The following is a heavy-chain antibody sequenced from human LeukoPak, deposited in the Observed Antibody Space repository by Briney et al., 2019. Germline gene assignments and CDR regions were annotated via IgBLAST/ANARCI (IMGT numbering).Heavy chain of an antibody. CDR3: ARAAYSGSYYVED. Sequence: SETLSLTCAVSGESFSGYYWSWIRQPPGKGLEWIGEINHSGSTNYNPSLKSRVTITVDTSKNQFSLKLSSVTAADTAVYYCARAAYSGSYYVEDWGQGALVTVS. CDR2: INHSGST. CDR1: GESFSGYY. J-gene: IGHJ4*02. V-gene: IGHV4-34*01. D-gene: IGHD1-26*01.